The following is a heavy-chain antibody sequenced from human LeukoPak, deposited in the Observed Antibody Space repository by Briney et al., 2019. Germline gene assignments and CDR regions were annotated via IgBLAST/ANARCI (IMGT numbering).Heavy chain of an antibody. J-gene: IGHJ4*02. Sequence: ASVKVSCKASGYTFTNYFMHWVRQAPGQGLEWMGVINPSGGGTTYAQRFQGRVTMTRDTSTSTVHMELSSLRSEDTAVYYCANGYGLLLDPFDYWGQGTLVTVSS. CDR3: ANGYGLLLDPFDY. D-gene: IGHD5-12*01. CDR1: GYTFTNYF. CDR2: INPSGGGT. V-gene: IGHV1-46*01.